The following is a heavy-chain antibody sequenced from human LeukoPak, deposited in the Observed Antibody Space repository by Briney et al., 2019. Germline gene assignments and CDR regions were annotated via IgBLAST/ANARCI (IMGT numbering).Heavy chain of an antibody. V-gene: IGHV3-48*03. CDR1: GCTFSSYE. D-gene: IGHD3-10*02. CDR3: AELGITMIGGA. J-gene: IGHJ6*04. Sequence: GGSLRLSCAASGCTFSSYEMRWVRQAPGKGLEWVSYISSSGSTIYYADSVKGGFTISRDNAKNSLYLQMNSLRAEDTAVYYCAELGITMIGGAWGKGTTVTISS. CDR2: ISSSGSTI.